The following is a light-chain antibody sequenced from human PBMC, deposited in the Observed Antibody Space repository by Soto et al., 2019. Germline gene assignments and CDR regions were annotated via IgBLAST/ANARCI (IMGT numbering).Light chain of an antibody. CDR3: KSYTTRRTYV. V-gene: IGLV2-14*03. Sequence: QSALTQPASVSGSPGQSITISCTGTSSDVGGYDSVSWYQHHPGKAPKLMIYDVSNRSSGVSSRFSGSKFDNTASLTISGLQAEXDADYYCKSYTTRRTYVFGTGTKVTVL. J-gene: IGLJ1*01. CDR2: DVS. CDR1: SSDVGGYDS.